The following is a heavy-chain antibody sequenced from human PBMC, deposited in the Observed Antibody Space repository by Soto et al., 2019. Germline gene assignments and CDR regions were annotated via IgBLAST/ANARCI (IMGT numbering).Heavy chain of an antibody. CDR1: GYTFTNYA. D-gene: IGHD6-13*01. Sequence: ASVKVSCKASGYTFTNYAMHWVRQAPGQRLEWMGWINAGNGNTKYSQKFQGRVTITRDTSASTAYMELSSLRSEDTAVYYCARSRGIAAAWWFDPWGQGTLVTVSS. CDR2: INAGNGNT. V-gene: IGHV1-3*01. J-gene: IGHJ5*02. CDR3: ARSRGIAAAWWFDP.